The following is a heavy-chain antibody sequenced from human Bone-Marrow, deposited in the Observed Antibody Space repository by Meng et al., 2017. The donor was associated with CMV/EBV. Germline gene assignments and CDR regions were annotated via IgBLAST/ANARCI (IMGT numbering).Heavy chain of an antibody. Sequence: SDFTLRIFALHWVRQAPGMGLKWVTGVSNHKTNKSCTDSMKGRFTLSRNNSMNMLYLQMSSLRIDDTAVYFCVGVSRIPRGYFDFDYWGQGALVTVSS. D-gene: IGHD2/OR15-2a*01. V-gene: IGHV3-30-3*01. J-gene: IGHJ4*02. CDR3: VGVSRIPRGYFDFDY. CDR2: VSNHKTNK. CDR1: DFTLRIFA.